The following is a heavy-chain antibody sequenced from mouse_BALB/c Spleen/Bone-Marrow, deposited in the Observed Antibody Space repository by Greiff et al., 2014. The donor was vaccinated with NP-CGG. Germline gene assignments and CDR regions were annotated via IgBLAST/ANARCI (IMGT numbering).Heavy chain of an antibody. CDR2: ISPSNGRS. D-gene: IGHD2-12*01. V-gene: IGHV1S81*02. Sequence: QVQLQQSRAELVKPGASVKLSCKASGYSFTSYWMHWMKQRPGQGLEWIGEISPSNGRSNYNEKFKSKATLTVGKSSSTAYMQLSGLTSEDSAVYYCTRSELRRGGYALDYWGLGTSVTVSS. J-gene: IGHJ4*01. CDR3: TRSELRRGGYALDY. CDR1: GYSFTSYW.